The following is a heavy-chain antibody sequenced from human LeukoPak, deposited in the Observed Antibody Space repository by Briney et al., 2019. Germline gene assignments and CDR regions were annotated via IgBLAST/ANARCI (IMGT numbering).Heavy chain of an antibody. J-gene: IGHJ4*02. Sequence: GGSLRLSCAASGFTVSSNYMSWVRQAPGKGLEWVPVIYSGGSTYYADSVKGRFTISRDNSKNTLYLQMNSLRAEDTAVYYCARDPSDGYNCVYWGQGTLVTVSS. CDR1: GFTVSSNY. V-gene: IGHV3-53*01. D-gene: IGHD5-24*01. CDR3: ARDPSDGYNCVY. CDR2: IYSGGST.